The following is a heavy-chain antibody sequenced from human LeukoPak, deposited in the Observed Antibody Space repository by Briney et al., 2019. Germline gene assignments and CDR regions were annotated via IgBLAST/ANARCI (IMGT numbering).Heavy chain of an antibody. Sequence: SETLSLTCAVYGGSFRGYYWSGIRQPPGKGLEWIGEINHSGSTNYNPSLKSRVTISVDTSKNQFSLKLSSVTAADTAVYYCARLGSASWSFDLWGRGSLVTVSS. CDR2: INHSGST. V-gene: IGHV4-34*01. CDR1: GGSFRGYY. D-gene: IGHD2-15*01. J-gene: IGHJ2*01. CDR3: ARLGSASWSFDL.